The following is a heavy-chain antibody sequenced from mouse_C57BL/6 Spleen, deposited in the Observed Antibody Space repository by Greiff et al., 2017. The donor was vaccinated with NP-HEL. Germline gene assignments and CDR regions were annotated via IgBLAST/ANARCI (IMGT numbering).Heavy chain of an antibody. CDR2: IYPYNGVS. CDR3: ARVRDSNYYYAMDY. J-gene: IGHJ4*01. CDR1: GYSFTGYY. Sequence: VHVKQSGPELVKPGASVKISCKASGYSFTGYYMHWVKQSHGNILDWIGYIYPYNGVSSYNQKFKGKATLTVDKSSSTAYMELRSLTSEDSAVYYCARVRDSNYYYAMDYWGQGTSVTVSS. V-gene: IGHV1-31*01. D-gene: IGHD2-5*01.